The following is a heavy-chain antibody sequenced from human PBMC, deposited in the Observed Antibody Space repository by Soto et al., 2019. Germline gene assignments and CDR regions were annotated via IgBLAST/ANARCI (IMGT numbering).Heavy chain of an antibody. CDR2: IIPARGTA. Sequence: QDQLVQSGAEVKKPGSSVKVSCKASGGTFSSHTFSWVRRAPGQGLEWMGRIIPARGTATYAQKFQGRVTMTADASAPTVYMELNSLRSEDTAVYYCAGPDFGDCWCFECWGRGTLVTVSS. V-gene: IGHV1-69*08. D-gene: IGHD4-17*01. CDR3: AGPDFGDCWCFEC. CDR1: GGTFSSHT. J-gene: IGHJ2*01.